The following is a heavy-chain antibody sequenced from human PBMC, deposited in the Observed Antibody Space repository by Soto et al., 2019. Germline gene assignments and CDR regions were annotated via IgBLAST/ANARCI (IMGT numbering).Heavy chain of an antibody. D-gene: IGHD6-19*01. V-gene: IGHV3-66*01. CDR3: ARGGSSGYFTNDLLDY. J-gene: IGHJ4*02. CDR2: IYSDDYT. CDR1: GFTVRSSY. Sequence: GGSLRLSCAASGFTVRSSYMSWVRQVPGKGLEWVSIIYSDDYTYYAASVKGRFTISRDNSRNTLYLQMNSLRTEDTAVYYCARGGSSGYFTNDLLDYWGPGTLVTVSS.